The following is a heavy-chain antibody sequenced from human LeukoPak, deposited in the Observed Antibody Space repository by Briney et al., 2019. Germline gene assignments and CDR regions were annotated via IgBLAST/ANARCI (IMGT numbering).Heavy chain of an antibody. CDR3: AKYRMPTVTTLGDY. CDR2: IRYDGSNK. J-gene: IGHJ4*02. Sequence: GGSLRLSCAASGFTFSSYGMHWVRQAPGKGLEWVAFIRYDGSNKYYADSVKGRFTISRDNSKNTLYLQMNSLRAEDTAVYYCAKYRMPTVTTLGDYWGQGTLVTVSS. CDR1: GFTFSSYG. D-gene: IGHD4-17*01. V-gene: IGHV3-30*02.